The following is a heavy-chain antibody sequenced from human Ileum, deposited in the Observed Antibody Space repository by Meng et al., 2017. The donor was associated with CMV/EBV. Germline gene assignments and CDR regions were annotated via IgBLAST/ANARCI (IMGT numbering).Heavy chain of an antibody. D-gene: IGHD5-24*01. J-gene: IGHJ4*02. CDR1: GFTFSGYW. CDR2: INTDGRST. CDR3: VRDYNKAPDW. V-gene: IGHV3-74*01. Sequence: LSCAASGFTFSGYWMHWVRQAPGKGLVWVSLINTDGRSTNYADSVKGRFTISRDNAKDTLYLQMSSLRAEDTAVYYCVRDYNKAPDWWGQGTLVTVSS.